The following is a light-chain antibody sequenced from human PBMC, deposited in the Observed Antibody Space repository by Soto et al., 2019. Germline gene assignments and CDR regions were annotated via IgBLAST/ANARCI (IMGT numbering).Light chain of an antibody. CDR1: QSGAKNY. CDR2: GAS. CDR3: RQYASEPLT. J-gene: IGKJ4*01. V-gene: IGKV3-20*01. Sequence: ETVLTQSPGTLSLSPGERATLSCRASQSGAKNYLAWYQHKPGQGPRLLISGASSRATGIPDRFSGSGSGTDFTLTISRLQPEDFAVDYCRQYASEPLTFGGGTKVEI.